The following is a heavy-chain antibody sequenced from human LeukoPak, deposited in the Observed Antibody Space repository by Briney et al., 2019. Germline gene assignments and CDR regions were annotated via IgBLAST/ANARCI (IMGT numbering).Heavy chain of an antibody. D-gene: IGHD2-2*01. CDR1: GGSISSGSYY. CDR3: ARSDIVVVPAAIPPHYYYYGMDV. V-gene: IGHV4-61*02. J-gene: IGHJ6*02. Sequence: SQTLSLTCTVSGGSISSGSYYWSWIRQPAGKGLEWIGRIYTSGSTNYNPSLKSRVTISVDTSKNQFSLKLSSATAADTAVYYCARSDIVVVPAAIPPHYYYYGMDVWGQGTTVTVSS. CDR2: IYTSGST.